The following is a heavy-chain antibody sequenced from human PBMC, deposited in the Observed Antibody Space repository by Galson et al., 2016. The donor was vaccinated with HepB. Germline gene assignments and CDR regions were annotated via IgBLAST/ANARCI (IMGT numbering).Heavy chain of an antibody. CDR1: GFTFNDYS. J-gene: IGHJ6*02. CDR3: VNLDGESYNYYGVDV. Sequence: SLRLSCAASGFTFNDYSMNWVRQAPGKGLEWISYIPIVGSIYYADSVKGRFTISRDNAKNSLYLQMNSLRDEDTAVYYCVNLDGESYNYYGVDVWGQGTAVTVSS. V-gene: IGHV3-48*02. CDR2: IPIVGSI. D-gene: IGHD2-21*01.